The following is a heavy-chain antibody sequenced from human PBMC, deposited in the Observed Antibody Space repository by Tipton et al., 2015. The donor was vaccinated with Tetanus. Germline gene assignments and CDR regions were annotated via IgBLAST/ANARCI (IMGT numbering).Heavy chain of an antibody. Sequence: SLRLSCAASGFTFNIYSMNWVRQAPGKGLEWISYMSSATTIHYADSVKGRFTISRDTAKNSLFLQMDYLRDEDTAVYYCARDSYCSPEFDYWGQGTLVTVSS. CDR3: ARDSYCSPEFDY. D-gene: IGHD5-18*01. V-gene: IGHV3-48*02. CDR2: MSSATTI. CDR1: GFTFNIYS. J-gene: IGHJ4*02.